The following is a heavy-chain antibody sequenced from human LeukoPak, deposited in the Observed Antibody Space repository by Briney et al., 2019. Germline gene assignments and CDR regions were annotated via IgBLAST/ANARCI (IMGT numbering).Heavy chain of an antibody. J-gene: IGHJ1*01. CDR1: GYTFTSYY. CDR3: ARDPWWSSTGYFQH. V-gene: IGHV1-46*01. D-gene: IGHD2-8*02. Sequence: ASVKVSCKAAGYTFTSYYIHWVRQAPGQRLEWMGTINPSGGSTSYAQKLQGRVTMTTDTSTSTAYMELRSLRSDDTAVYYCARDPWWSSTGYFQHWGQGTLVTVSS. CDR2: INPSGGST.